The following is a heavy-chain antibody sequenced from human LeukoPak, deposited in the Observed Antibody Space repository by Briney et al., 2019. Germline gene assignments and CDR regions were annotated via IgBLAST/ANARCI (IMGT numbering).Heavy chain of an antibody. D-gene: IGHD2-15*01. CDR1: GYTFTGYY. CDR3: AREGDIVQGFDY. J-gene: IGHJ4*02. V-gene: IGHV1-2*04. CDR2: INPNSGGP. Sequence: GASVKVSCKASGYTFTGYYMHWVRQAPGQGLEWMGWINPNSGGPNYAQKFQGWVTMTRDTSISTAYMELSRLRSDDTAVYYCAREGDIVQGFDYWGQGTLVTVSS.